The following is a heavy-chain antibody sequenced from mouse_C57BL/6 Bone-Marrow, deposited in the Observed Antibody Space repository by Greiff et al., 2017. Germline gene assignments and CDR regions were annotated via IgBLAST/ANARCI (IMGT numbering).Heavy chain of an antibody. D-gene: IGHD1-1*01. CDR2: IDPSDSYT. Sequence: QVQLQQPGAELVMPGASVKLSCKASGYTFTSYWMHWVKQRPGQGLEWIGEIDPSDSYTNYNQKFKGKSTLTVDKSSSTAYMQLGSLTSEDSAVYYCARTTTVVPYWYFDVWGTGTTVTVSS. CDR3: ARTTTVVPYWYFDV. CDR1: GYTFTSYW. V-gene: IGHV1-69*01. J-gene: IGHJ1*03.